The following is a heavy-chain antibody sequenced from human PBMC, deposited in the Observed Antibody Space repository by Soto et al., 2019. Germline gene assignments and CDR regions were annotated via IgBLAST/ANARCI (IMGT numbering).Heavy chain of an antibody. CDR1: HGPISGYF. CDR3: ARSHGGAYWYFDL. J-gene: IGHJ2*01. V-gene: IGHV4-59*01. Sequence: SETLFLTCNVSHGPISGYFWSWIRQSPGKGLEWLGYIYHSGSTNYNPSLTSRVTISVETSKNQFSLKLTSVTAADTAVYYCARSHGGAYWYFDLWGRGTQVTVSS. D-gene: IGHD2-21*01. CDR2: IYHSGST.